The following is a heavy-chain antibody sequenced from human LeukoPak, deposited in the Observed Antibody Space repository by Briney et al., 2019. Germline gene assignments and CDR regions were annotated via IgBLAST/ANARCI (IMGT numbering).Heavy chain of an antibody. J-gene: IGHJ4*02. CDR1: GYSFTSYW. Sequence: GESLKISCKGSGYSFTSYWIGWVRQMPGKGLEWMGIIYPGDSDTRSSPSFQGQVTISADKSISTAYLQWSSLKASDTAMYYCARASYLQQWLFDYWGQGTLVTVSS. V-gene: IGHV5-51*01. D-gene: IGHD6-19*01. CDR3: ARASYLQQWLFDY. CDR2: IYPGDSDT.